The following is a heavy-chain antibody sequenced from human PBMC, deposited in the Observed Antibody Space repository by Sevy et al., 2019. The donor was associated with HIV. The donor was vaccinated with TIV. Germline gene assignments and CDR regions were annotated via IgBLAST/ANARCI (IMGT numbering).Heavy chain of an antibody. CDR1: GFTFHTYW. Sequence: GGSLRLSCAASGFTFHTYWMQWVRQAPGKGLEWVGNIRQDGNEIYYAHSVKGRFTISRDNAMRSLYLEMNNLRVEDSGIYYCARRYFDVWGQGTLVTVSS. J-gene: IGHJ4*02. CDR3: ARRYFDV. V-gene: IGHV3-7*01. CDR2: IRQDGNEI.